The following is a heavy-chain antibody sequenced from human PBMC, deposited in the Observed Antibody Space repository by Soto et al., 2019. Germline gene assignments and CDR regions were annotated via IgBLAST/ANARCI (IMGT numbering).Heavy chain of an antibody. D-gene: IGHD7-27*01. CDR2: MNPNSGNT. CDR1: GYTFTSYD. CDR3: ARAQRNWGFDY. Sequence: QVQLVQSGAEVKKPGASVKVSCKASGYTFTSYDFNWVRQATGQGPEWLGWMNPNSGNTGYSQKFQGRVTMTSDTSISTAYMELSSLRSEDTAVYYCARAQRNWGFDYWGQGTQVTGSS. J-gene: IGHJ4*02. V-gene: IGHV1-8*01.